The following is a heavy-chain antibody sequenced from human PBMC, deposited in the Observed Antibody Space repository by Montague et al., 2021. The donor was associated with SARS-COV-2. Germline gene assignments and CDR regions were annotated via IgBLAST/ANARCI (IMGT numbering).Heavy chain of an antibody. D-gene: IGHD3-9*01. CDR2: XXWDDDK. Sequence: PALVKPTQTLTLTCTFSGFSLSTSGMCVSWIRQPPGKALEWLALXXWDDDKYYSTSLKTRLTISKDTSKNQVVLTMTNMDPVDTATYYCARISYDILTGYYYGMDVWGQGTTVTVSS. CDR1: GFSLSTSGMC. J-gene: IGHJ6*02. V-gene: IGHV2-70*01. CDR3: ARISYDILTGYYYGMDV.